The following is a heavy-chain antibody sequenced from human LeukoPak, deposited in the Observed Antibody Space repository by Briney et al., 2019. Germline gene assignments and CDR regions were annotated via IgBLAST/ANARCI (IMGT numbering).Heavy chain of an antibody. V-gene: IGHV3-23*01. CDR3: ATIQPFMITSGDRSEGFDY. CDR2: ISGSGSST. CDR1: GFTFSNYA. J-gene: IGHJ4*02. Sequence: PGGSLRLSCAASGFTFSNYAMSWVRQAPGKGLEWVSGISGSGSSTFYADSVKGRFTISRDNSKNTLYFQMNSLRAEDTAVYYCATIQPFMITSGDRSEGFDYWGQGTLVTVSS. D-gene: IGHD3-16*01.